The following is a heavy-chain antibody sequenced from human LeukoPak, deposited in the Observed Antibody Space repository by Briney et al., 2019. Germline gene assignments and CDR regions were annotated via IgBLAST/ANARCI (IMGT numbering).Heavy chain of an antibody. V-gene: IGHV4-39*01. D-gene: IGHD3-16*02. CDR1: GGSISSSSYY. CDR3: ARRGLSHTFDY. J-gene: IGHJ4*02. Sequence: SETLSLSCTVSGGSISSSSYYWGWIRQPPGKGLEWIGSIYNSGTTYYNPSLKSRVTISGDTSKNQFSLKLSSVTAADTAVYYCARRGLSHTFDYWGQGTLVTVSS. CDR2: IYNSGTT.